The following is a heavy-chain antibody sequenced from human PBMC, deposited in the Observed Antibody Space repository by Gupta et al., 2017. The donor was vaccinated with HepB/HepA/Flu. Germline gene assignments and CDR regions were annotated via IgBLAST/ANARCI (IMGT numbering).Heavy chain of an antibody. Sequence: QVHLVQSGAEVKKPGASVQVSCKASGYSFSVYYMHWVRQAPGQGLEWMGWINPNSGDTNYAQKLQGWVTMTRDTSISTAYMELTRLKSDDTAMYYCAIGYSYGSPHFDSWGQGTLVTVSS. CDR3: AIGYSYGSPHFDS. CDR2: INPNSGDT. CDR1: GYSFSVYY. V-gene: IGHV1-2*04. D-gene: IGHD5-18*01. J-gene: IGHJ4*02.